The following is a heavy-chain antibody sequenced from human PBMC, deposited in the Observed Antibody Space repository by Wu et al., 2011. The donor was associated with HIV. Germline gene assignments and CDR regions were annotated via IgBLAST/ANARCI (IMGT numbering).Heavy chain of an antibody. D-gene: IGHD4-17*01. J-gene: IGHJ4*02. V-gene: IGHV1-18*01. Sequence: QVQLVQSGAEVKKPGASVKVSCKASDNTFTSYGISWVRQAPGQGLEWMGWISVYNGNTNYAQKFQGRVTMTTDTSTSTAYMDLSSLRFEDTAVYYCARTYGDYDKFDYWAREPWSPSPQ. CDR3: ARTYGDYDKFDY. CDR1: DNTFTSYG. CDR2: ISVYNGNT.